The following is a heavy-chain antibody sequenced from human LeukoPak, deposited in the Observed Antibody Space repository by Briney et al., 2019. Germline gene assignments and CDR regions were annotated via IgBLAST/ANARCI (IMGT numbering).Heavy chain of an antibody. D-gene: IGHD3-22*01. CDR2: VYHSGST. V-gene: IGHV4-38-2*01. J-gene: IGHJ4*02. Sequence: KPSETLSLTCAVSGYSIGSGYYWVWIRQPPGEGVEGIGSVYHSGSTYYHPSLKSRLTISLVPSKDQFSLRLTSVTAADTALYYCASHYYSSSGSLFDSWGRGSLVTVSS. CDR3: ASHYYSSSGSLFDS. CDR1: GYSIGSGYY.